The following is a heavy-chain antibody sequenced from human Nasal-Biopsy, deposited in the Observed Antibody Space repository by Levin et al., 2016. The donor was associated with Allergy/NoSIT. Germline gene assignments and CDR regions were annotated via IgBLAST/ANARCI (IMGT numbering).Heavy chain of an antibody. V-gene: IGHV4-39*01. D-gene: IGHD3-22*01. Sequence: SETLSLTCTVSGGSISSGDYYWGWIRQAPGKGLEWIGIVNYRGTTYYSPSLKSRATISIDTSKNQFSLSLSSVTAADTAVYYCARPVVDSSGYYYAWGLWGQGTLVTVPS. J-gene: IGHJ4*02. CDR3: ARPVVDSSGYYYAWGL. CDR2: VNYRGTT. CDR1: GGSISSGDYY.